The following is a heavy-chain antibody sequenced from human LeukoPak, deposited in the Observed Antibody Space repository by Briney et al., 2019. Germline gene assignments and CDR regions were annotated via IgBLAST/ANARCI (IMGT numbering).Heavy chain of an antibody. CDR2: ISAYNGNT. CDR3: ASRGYSGYDGDY. D-gene: IGHD5-12*01. J-gene: IGHJ4*02. CDR1: GYTFTSYG. V-gene: IGHV1-18*01. Sequence: GASVKVSCKASGYTFTSYGISRVRQAPGQGLEWMGWISAYNGNTNYAQKLQGRVTMTTDTSTSTAYMELRSLRSEDTAVYYCASRGYSGYDGDYWGQGTLVTVSS.